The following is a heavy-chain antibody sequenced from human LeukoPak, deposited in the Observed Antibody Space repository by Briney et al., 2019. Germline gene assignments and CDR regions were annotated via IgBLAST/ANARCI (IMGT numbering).Heavy chain of an antibody. Sequence: GGSLRLSCAASESTFRNFAMHWVRQTPDKGLEWVALISFDSVTTYFADSVRGRFTISRDSSKNTLFLQMNSLRGEDTAVYYCAREYSDSYGVIGHFDSWGQGTLVPVSS. CDR2: ISFDSVTT. CDR1: ESTFRNFA. CDR3: AREYSDSYGVIGHFDS. J-gene: IGHJ4*02. D-gene: IGHD2-21*01. V-gene: IGHV3-30-3*01.